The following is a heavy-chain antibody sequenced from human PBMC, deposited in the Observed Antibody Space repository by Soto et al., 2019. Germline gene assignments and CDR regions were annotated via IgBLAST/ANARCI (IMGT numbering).Heavy chain of an antibody. D-gene: IGHD6-13*01. CDR2: TYYRSKWYN. CDR1: GDSVSSNSAA. Sequence: PSPTLSLTCAISGDSVSSNSAAWNWIRQSPSRGLEWLGRTYYRSKWYNDYAVSVKSRITINPDTSKNQFSLQLNSVTPEDTAVYYCARGQQQLVDPRYYYYGMDVWGQGTTVTVSS. V-gene: IGHV6-1*01. J-gene: IGHJ6*02. CDR3: ARGQQQLVDPRYYYYGMDV.